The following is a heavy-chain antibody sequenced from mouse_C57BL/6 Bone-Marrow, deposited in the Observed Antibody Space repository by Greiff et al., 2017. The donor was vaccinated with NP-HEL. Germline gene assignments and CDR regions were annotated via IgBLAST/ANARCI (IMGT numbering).Heavy chain of an antibody. CDR2: VYPYNGGT. Sequence: EVQLQESGPVLVKPGPSVKISCKASGFTFTDYYMHWVKQSHGKSLEWIGLVYPYNGGTSYNQKFKGKATLTVDTSSSTAYMELNSLPSEDAAVYYSARDERGGGGYFDYWGQGTTLTVSS. CDR3: ARDERGGGGYFDY. V-gene: IGHV1-36*01. J-gene: IGHJ2*01. CDR1: GFTFTDYY.